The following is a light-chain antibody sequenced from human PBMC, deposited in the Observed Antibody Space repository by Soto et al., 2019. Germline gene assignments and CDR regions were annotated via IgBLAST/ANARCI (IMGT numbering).Light chain of an antibody. J-gene: IGKJ5*01. Sequence: DIVVTKSPGTLSLSPGERATLSCRASQSVSGNLAWYQQKPGQAPRLLIYAASTRATGIPARFSGSESGTEFTLTISSLQSADFAVHYCHPYKNCPPIPFAQGSRLDI. V-gene: IGKV3-15*01. CDR1: QSVSGN. CDR3: HPYKNCPPIP. CDR2: AAS.